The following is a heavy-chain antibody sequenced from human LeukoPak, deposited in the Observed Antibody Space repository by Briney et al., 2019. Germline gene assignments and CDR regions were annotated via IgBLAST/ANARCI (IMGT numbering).Heavy chain of an antibody. CDR2: IIPIFGTA. CDR3: ARAGSPVVPASFNSDWFDP. D-gene: IGHD2-2*01. V-gene: IGHV1-69*01. Sequence: ASVKVSCKASGGTFSSHAISWVRQAPGQGLEWMGGIIPIFGTANYAQKFQGRVTITADVSTSTAYMELSSLRSEDTAVYYCARAGSPVVPASFNSDWFDPWGQGTLVTVSS. J-gene: IGHJ5*02. CDR1: GGTFSSHA.